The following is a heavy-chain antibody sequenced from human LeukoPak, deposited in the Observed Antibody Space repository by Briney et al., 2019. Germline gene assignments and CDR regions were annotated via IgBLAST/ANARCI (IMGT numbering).Heavy chain of an antibody. V-gene: IGHV3-23*01. Sequence: GSLILSCIVSGFTFINYAMSWVRQAPGKGLEWVSVISSSGGSTYSADSVRGRFTMSRDNSKNTLYLQMNSLRAEDTAVYYCAKGSYYDSSGSFYFDYWGQGTLVTVSS. CDR3: AKGSYYDSSGSFYFDY. CDR2: ISSSGGST. J-gene: IGHJ4*02. CDR1: GFTFINYA. D-gene: IGHD3-22*01.